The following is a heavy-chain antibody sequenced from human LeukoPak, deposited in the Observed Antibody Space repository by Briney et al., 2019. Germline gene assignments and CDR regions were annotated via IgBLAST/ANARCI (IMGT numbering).Heavy chain of an antibody. CDR1: GFTFSTYV. CDR3: ARVSTNDRRNAFDI. Sequence: RPGGSLRLSCAASGFTFSTYVMQWVRQAPGKGLEYVSAITGDGGYTYYANSVKGRFTISRDNSKKTLYLQMGSLRADDMAVYYCARVSTNDRRNAFDIWGQGTMVTVSP. V-gene: IGHV3-64*01. J-gene: IGHJ3*02. CDR2: ITGDGGYT. D-gene: IGHD2-8*01.